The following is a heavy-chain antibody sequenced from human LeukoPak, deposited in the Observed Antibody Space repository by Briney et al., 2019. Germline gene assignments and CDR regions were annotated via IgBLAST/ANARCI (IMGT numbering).Heavy chain of an antibody. CDR1: GGSISSYY. CDR3: ARRRAATDHDAFDI. CDR2: IYYSGST. V-gene: IGHV4-59*08. Sequence: PSETLSLTCTVSGGSISSYYWSWIRQPPGKGLEWIGYIYYSGSTNYNPSLKSRVTISVDTSKNQFSLKLSSVTAADTAVYYCARRRAATDHDAFDIWGQGTMVTVSS. D-gene: IGHD2-15*01. J-gene: IGHJ3*02.